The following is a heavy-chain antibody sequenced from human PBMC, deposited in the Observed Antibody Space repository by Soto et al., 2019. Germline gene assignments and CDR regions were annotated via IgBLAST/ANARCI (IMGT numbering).Heavy chain of an antibody. V-gene: IGHV3-23*01. D-gene: IGHD2-15*01. J-gene: IGHJ6*02. CDR2: IRGSGDTT. CDR1: GFIVSRYA. Sequence: EVHLLESGGGLVQPGGSLRLSCAASGFIVSRYAMRWVRQAPGKGLELVSSIRGSGDTTHYADSVKGRVTISRDNSERALYLQMNSLRAEDTAVYYCATRGYCLSPVCLADYYAMDVWGQGTTVTVSS. CDR3: ATRGYCLSPVCLADYYAMDV.